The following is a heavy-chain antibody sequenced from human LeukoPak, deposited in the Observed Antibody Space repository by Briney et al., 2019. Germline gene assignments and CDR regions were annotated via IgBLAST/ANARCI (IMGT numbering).Heavy chain of an antibody. J-gene: IGHJ4*02. V-gene: IGHV4-34*09. Sequence: SETLSLTCAVYGGSFSGYYWSWIRQPPGKGLEWIGEVNHSGSTYYNPSLKSRVTISVDTSKNQFSLKLSSVTAADTAVYYCARDRADGYNVFDYWGQGTLVTVSS. CDR1: GGSFSGYY. D-gene: IGHD5-24*01. CDR3: ARDRADGYNVFDY. CDR2: VNHSGST.